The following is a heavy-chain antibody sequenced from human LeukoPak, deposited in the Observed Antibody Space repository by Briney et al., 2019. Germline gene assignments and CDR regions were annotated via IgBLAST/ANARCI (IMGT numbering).Heavy chain of an antibody. Sequence: GGSLRLSCAASRFIFSCTGMHWVRQAPGKGLEWVAYIRYDGSDKYYGDSVKGRFTISRDNSKNTLNLQMNSLRPDDTAVYYCVRDSSVEAAHFDFWGQGALVIVSS. J-gene: IGHJ4*02. CDR1: RFIFSCTG. D-gene: IGHD2-15*01. CDR2: IRYDGSDK. V-gene: IGHV3-30*02. CDR3: VRDSSVEAAHFDF.